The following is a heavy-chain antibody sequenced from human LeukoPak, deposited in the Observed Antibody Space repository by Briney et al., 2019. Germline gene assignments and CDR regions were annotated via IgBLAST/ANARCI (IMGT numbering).Heavy chain of an antibody. Sequence: SETLSLTCTVSGGSISSYYWSWIWQPPGKGLEWIGYVYYSGSTNYNPSLKSRVTISVDTSKNQFSLKLSSVTAADTAVYYCARLTDYYYYMDVWGKGTTVTVSS. J-gene: IGHJ6*03. CDR2: VYYSGST. CDR3: ARLTDYYYYMDV. D-gene: IGHD4/OR15-4a*01. V-gene: IGHV4-59*01. CDR1: GGSISSYY.